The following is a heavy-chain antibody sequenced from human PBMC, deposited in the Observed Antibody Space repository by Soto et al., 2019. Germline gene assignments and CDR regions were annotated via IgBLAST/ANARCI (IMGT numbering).Heavy chain of an antibody. Sequence: SGPTLVNPTQTLTLTCTFSGFSLSTSGMRVSWIRQPPGKALEWLARIDWDDDKFYSTSLKTRLTISKDTSKNQVVLTMTNMDPVDKATYYCARPSLAAAGNDAFDIWGQGTMVTVSS. CDR2: IDWDDDK. J-gene: IGHJ3*02. V-gene: IGHV2-70*04. CDR3: ARPSLAAAGNDAFDI. D-gene: IGHD6-13*01. CDR1: GFSLSTSGMR.